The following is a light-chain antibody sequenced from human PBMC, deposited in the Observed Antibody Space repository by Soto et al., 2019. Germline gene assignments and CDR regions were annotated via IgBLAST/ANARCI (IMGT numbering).Light chain of an antibody. J-gene: IGKJ1*01. V-gene: IGKV3-20*01. Sequence: EIVLTQSPGTLSLSPGERATLSCRASQSVSSSYLAWYQQKPGQAPRLLIYGASSRATGIPDRFSGSGSGTDFTLTISRLEPEDFAVCYCQQYGSSPGWTFGQGTKVEIK. CDR3: QQYGSSPGWT. CDR2: GAS. CDR1: QSVSSSY.